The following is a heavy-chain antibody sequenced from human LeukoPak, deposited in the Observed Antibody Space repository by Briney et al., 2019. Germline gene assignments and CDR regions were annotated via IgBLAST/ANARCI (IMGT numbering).Heavy chain of an antibody. Sequence: GGSLRLSCAASGFTFSSYEMNWVRQAPGKGLEWVSYISSSGSTIYYVDSVKGRFTISRDNAKNSLYLQMNSLRAEDTAVYCCARALGGSYSPDAFDIWGQGTMVTVSS. CDR1: GFTFSSYE. CDR3: ARALGGSYSPDAFDI. CDR2: ISSSGSTI. D-gene: IGHD1-26*01. J-gene: IGHJ3*02. V-gene: IGHV3-48*03.